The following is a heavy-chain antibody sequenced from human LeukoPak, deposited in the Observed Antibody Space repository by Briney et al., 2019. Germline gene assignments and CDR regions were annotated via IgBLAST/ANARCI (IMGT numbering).Heavy chain of an antibody. J-gene: IGHJ5*01. CDR3: ARSFIAVAGYDS. V-gene: IGHV3-21*01. Sequence: GGSLRLSCAASGFTFSSYSMNWVRQAPGKGLEWVSSISSSSSYIYYADSVKGRFTISRDNAKNSLYLQMNTLRAEDTAVYYCARSFIAVAGYDSWGQGTLVTVSS. CDR2: ISSSSSYI. CDR1: GFTFSSYS. D-gene: IGHD6-19*01.